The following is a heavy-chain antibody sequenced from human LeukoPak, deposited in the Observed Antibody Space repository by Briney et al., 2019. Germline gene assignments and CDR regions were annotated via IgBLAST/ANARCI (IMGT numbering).Heavy chain of an antibody. CDR2: IIPILGIA. J-gene: IGHJ5*02. V-gene: IGHV1-69*04. CDR1: GGTFSSYA. D-gene: IGHD3-10*01. CDR3: ARDSRGPWFGELTSWFDP. Sequence: ASVKVSCKASGGTFSSYAISWVRQAPGQGLEWMGRIIPILGIANYAQKFQGRVTITADKSTSTAYMELSSLRSEDTAVYYCARDSRGPWFGELTSWFDPWGQGTLVTVSS.